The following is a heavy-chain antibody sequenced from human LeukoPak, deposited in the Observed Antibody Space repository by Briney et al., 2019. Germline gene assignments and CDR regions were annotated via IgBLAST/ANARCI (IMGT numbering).Heavy chain of an antibody. CDR2: IYISGST. V-gene: IGHV4-61*02. J-gene: IGHJ3*02. CDR3: ARDRYEAFDI. Sequence: PSETLSLTCTVSGGSISTSSYYWSWIRQPAGKGLEWIGRIYISGSTNYNPSLKSRVTMSVDTSKNQFSLKLTSVIAADTAVYYCARDRYEAFDIWGQGTMVTVSS. CDR1: GGSISTSSYY.